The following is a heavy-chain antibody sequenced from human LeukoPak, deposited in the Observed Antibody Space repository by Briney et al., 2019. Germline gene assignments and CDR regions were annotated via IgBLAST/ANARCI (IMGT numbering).Heavy chain of an antibody. CDR3: VRGPYGASISKWFDP. CDR1: GGSISSYY. Sequence: SETLSLTCTVSGGSISSYYWSWIRQPAGKGLEWIGRIYTSGSITYNPSLRSRVTMSVDTSKSQFSLQLRSMTTADTAVYYCVRGPYGASISKWFDPWGQGTQVIVSP. V-gene: IGHV4-4*07. CDR2: IYTSGSI. J-gene: IGHJ5*02. D-gene: IGHD4/OR15-4a*01.